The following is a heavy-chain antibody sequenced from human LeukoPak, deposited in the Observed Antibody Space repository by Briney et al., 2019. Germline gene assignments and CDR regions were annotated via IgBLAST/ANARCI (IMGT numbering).Heavy chain of an antibody. CDR1: GGSISSGGYS. J-gene: IGHJ4*02. V-gene: IGHV4-30-2*03. CDR3: ATRGGSRDGYNSLNY. Sequence: SETLSLTCAVSGGSISSGGYSWSWIRQPPGKGLEWIGYIYHSGSTYYNPSLKSRVTISVDTSKNQFSLKLSSVTAADTAVYYCATRGGSRDGYNSLNYWGQGTLVTVSS. CDR2: IYHSGST. D-gene: IGHD5-12*01.